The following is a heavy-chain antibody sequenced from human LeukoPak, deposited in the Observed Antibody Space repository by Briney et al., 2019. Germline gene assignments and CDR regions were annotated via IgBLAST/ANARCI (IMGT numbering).Heavy chain of an antibody. V-gene: IGHV3-11*04. CDR2: ISSSGSTI. CDR1: GFTFSDYY. D-gene: IGHD2-2*01. Sequence: GGSLRLSCAASGFTFSDYYMSWIRQAPGKGLEWVSYISSSGSTIYYADSVKGRFTISRDNAKNSLYLQMNSLRAEDTAVYYCAKDPRQYQLLSTTCFDYWGQGTLVTVSS. CDR3: AKDPRQYQLLSTTCFDY. J-gene: IGHJ4*02.